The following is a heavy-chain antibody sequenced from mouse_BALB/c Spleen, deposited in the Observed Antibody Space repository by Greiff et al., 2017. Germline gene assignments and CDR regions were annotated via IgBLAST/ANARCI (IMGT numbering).Heavy chain of an antibody. V-gene: IGHV5-6-5*01. Sequence: EGQVVESGGGLVKPGGSLKLSCAASGFTFSSYAMSWVRQTPEKRLEWVASISSGGSTYYPDSVKGRFTISRDNARNILYLQMSSLRSEDTAMYYCARDYGFAYWGQGTLVTVSA. D-gene: IGHD1-1*01. CDR3: ARDYGFAY. CDR2: ISSGGST. J-gene: IGHJ3*01. CDR1: GFTFSSYA.